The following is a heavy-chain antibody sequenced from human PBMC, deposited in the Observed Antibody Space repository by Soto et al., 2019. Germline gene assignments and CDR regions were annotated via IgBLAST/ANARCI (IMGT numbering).Heavy chain of an antibody. CDR3: ARDLSVQPYYYYGMDV. V-gene: IGHV4-61*01. D-gene: IGHD1-1*01. CDR2: IYYSGST. CDR1: GGSVSSGSYY. Sequence: PSETLSLTCTVSGGSVSSGSYYWSWIRQPPGKGLEWIGYIYYSGSTNYNPSLKSRVTISVDTSKNQFSLKLSSVTAADTAVYYCARDLSVQPYYYYGMDVWGQGTTVTVSS. J-gene: IGHJ6*02.